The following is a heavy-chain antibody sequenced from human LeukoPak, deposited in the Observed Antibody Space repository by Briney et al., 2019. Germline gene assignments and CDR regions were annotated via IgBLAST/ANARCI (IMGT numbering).Heavy chain of an antibody. CDR1: GGTFSSYA. V-gene: IGHV1-69*06. D-gene: IGHD2-15*01. J-gene: IGHJ4*02. CDR3: ARVNLGRYCSGGSCSYYFDY. Sequence: SVKVSCKASGGTFSSYAISWVRQAPGQGLEWMGGIIPIFGTANYAQKFQGRVTITADKSTSTAYVELSSLRSEDTAVHYCARVNLGRYCSGGSCSYYFDYWGQGTLVTVSS. CDR2: IIPIFGTA.